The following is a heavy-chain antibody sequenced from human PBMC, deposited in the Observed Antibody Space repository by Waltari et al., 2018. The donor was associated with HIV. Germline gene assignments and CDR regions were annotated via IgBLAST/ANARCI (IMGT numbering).Heavy chain of an antibody. CDR3: ARSKYSSSSGFDL. V-gene: IGHV3-48*01. CDR1: GFTFSRYC. D-gene: IGHD6-6*01. CDR2: ISSSSSTI. Sequence: EVQLVESGGGLVQPGGSLRLSGAASGFTFSRYCMNWVRQAPEKGLELVSYISSSSSTIYSADSVKGRFTISRDNAKNSLYLQMNSLRAEDTAVYYCARSKYSSSSGFDLWGRGTLVTVSS. J-gene: IGHJ2*01.